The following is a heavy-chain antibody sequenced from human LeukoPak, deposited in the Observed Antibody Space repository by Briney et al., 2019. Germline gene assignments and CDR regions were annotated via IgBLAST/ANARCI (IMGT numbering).Heavy chain of an antibody. CDR3: AGVRGWNGSFDY. V-gene: IGHV4-31*03. D-gene: IGHD1-1*01. CDR1: GGSISSGGYY. J-gene: IGHJ4*02. CDR2: IYYSGST. Sequence: SETLSLTCTVSGGSISSGGYYWSWICQHPGKGLEWIGYIYYSGSTYYNPSLKSRVTISVDTSKNQFSLKLSSVTAADTAVYYCAGVRGWNGSFDYWGQGTLVTVSS.